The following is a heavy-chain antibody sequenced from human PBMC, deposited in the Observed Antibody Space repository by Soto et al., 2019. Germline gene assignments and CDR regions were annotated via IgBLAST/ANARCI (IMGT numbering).Heavy chain of an antibody. CDR1: GESLTGSH. CDR2: INPNSGGT. D-gene: IGHD1-1*01. J-gene: IGHJ6*02. V-gene: IGHV1-2*02. Sequence: VGCEACGESLTGSHMDWARQDTGQGLEWMGWINPNSGGTKYAQKFQGRVTMTRDTSISTAYMELSSLRPEDTAVYYCAKEFGWELQLSHPYYNSGMDVWGQGTTVTVSS. CDR3: AKEFGWELQLSHPYYNSGMDV.